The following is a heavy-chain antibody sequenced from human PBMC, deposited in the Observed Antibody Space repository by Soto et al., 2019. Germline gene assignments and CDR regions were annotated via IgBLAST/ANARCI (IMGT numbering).Heavy chain of an antibody. J-gene: IGHJ6*02. CDR3: ARTLLVAVAGTNYYYYYGMDV. CDR1: GFSLSTSGMC. V-gene: IGHV2-70*01. D-gene: IGHD6-19*01. Sequence: SGPTLVNPTQTLTLTCTFSGFSLSTSGMCVSWIRQPPGKALEWLALIDWDDDKYYSTSLKTRLTISKDTSKNQVVLTMTNMDPVDTATYYCARTLLVAVAGTNYYYYYGMDVWGQGTTVTVSS. CDR2: IDWDDDK.